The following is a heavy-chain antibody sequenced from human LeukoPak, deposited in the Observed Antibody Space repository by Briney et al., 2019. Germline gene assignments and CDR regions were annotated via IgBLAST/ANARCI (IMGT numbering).Heavy chain of an antibody. CDR2: ISAYNGNT. V-gene: IGHV1-18*04. J-gene: IGHJ4*02. Sequence: GASVKVSCKASGYTFTGYYMHWVRQAPGQGLEWMRWISAYNGNTNYAQKLQGRVTMTTDTSTSTAYMELRSLRSDDTAVYYCARDYYDSSGYYYAFSPLGYWGQGTLVTVSS. CDR3: ARDYYDSSGYYYAFSPLGY. CDR1: GYTFTGYY. D-gene: IGHD3-22*01.